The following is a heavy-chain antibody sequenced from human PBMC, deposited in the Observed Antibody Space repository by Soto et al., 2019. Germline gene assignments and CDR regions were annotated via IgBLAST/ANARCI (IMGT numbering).Heavy chain of an antibody. Sequence: GVSLRLSCSASGFTFSSYVMFWIRQAPGKGLQYVSLISSNGDDTHYADSVKGRFTISRDNSKSTLFLQMASLRTEDTAVYYCVKTGRFGQLFHSDYWGQG. CDR1: GFTFSSYV. D-gene: IGHD6-6*01. CDR3: VKTGRFGQLFHSDY. CDR2: ISSNGDDT. V-gene: IGHV3-64D*06. J-gene: IGHJ4*02.